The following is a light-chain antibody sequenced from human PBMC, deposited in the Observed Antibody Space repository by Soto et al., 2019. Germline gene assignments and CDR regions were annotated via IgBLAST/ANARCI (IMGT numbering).Light chain of an antibody. J-gene: IGLJ2*01. Sequence: QSVLTQPPSASGTPGQRVTISCSGSSSNIGSNTVNWYQQLPGTAPKLLIYSNNQRPSGVPDRCSGSKSGTSAALAISGRQSGDEADYYCAAWDDSLSGLVFGAGTKLTVL. CDR3: AAWDDSLSGLV. V-gene: IGLV1-44*01. CDR1: SSNIGSNT. CDR2: SNN.